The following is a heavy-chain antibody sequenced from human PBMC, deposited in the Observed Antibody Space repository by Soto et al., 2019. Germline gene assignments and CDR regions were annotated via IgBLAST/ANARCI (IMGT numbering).Heavy chain of an antibody. CDR1: GDSVSSNSAA. Sequence: PTQTLSLTCAISGDSVSSNSAAWNWIRQSPSRGLEWLGRTYYRSKWYNDYAVSVKSRITINPDTSKNQFSLQLNSVTPEDTAVYYCARDPGMIVVVVGARWNYYYGMDVWGQGTTVTVSS. D-gene: IGHD2-15*01. V-gene: IGHV6-1*01. J-gene: IGHJ6*02. CDR3: ARDPGMIVVVVGARWNYYYGMDV. CDR2: TYYRSKWYN.